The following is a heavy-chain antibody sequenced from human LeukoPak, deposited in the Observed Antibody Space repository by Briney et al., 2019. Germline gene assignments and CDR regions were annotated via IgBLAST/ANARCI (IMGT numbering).Heavy chain of an antibody. CDR2: IYYSGST. CDR1: GGSISSGDYY. CDR3: ARAFPFPACSSTSCYGDAFDI. J-gene: IGHJ3*02. Sequence: PSETLSLTCTVSGGSISSGDYYWSWIRQPPGKGLEWIGYIYYSGSTYYNPSLKSRVTISVDTSKNQFSLKLSSVTAADTAVYYCARAFPFPACSSTSCYGDAFDIWGQGTMVTVSS. V-gene: IGHV4-30-4*08. D-gene: IGHD2-2*01.